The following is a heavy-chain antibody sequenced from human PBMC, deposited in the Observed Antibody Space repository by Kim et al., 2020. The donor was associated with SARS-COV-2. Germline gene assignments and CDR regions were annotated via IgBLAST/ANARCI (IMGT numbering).Heavy chain of an antibody. Sequence: KHYGGSVRGRFTISRDNAKNSLYLQMNSLRAEDMAVYYCARHLDWNFAYWGQGTLVTVSS. J-gene: IGHJ4*02. CDR2: K. CDR3: ARHLDWNFAY. V-gene: IGHV3-7*03. D-gene: IGHD3-9*01.